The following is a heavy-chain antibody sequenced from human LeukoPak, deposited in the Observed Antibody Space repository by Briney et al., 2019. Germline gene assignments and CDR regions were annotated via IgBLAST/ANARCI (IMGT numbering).Heavy chain of an antibody. CDR3: ARVASTAVSPYNWFDP. CDR1: GYTFTSYR. D-gene: IGHD4-23*01. Sequence: GASVKVSCKASGYTFTSYRIVWVRQAPGQGLEWMGRISAYTGNANYAQKLQGRVIMTTDTPTSTAYMDLRSLRSDDTAVYYCARVASTAVSPYNWFDPWGQGTLVTVSS. CDR2: ISAYTGNA. V-gene: IGHV1-18*01. J-gene: IGHJ5*02.